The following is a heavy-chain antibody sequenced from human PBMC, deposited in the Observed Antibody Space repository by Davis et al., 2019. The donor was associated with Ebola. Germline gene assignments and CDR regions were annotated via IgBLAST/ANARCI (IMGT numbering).Heavy chain of an antibody. CDR3: AGLTGFPPYYFDY. CDR2: IYYSGST. D-gene: IGHD3-9*01. J-gene: IGHJ4*02. V-gene: IGHV4-31*03. CDR1: GGSISSGGYY. Sequence: LRLSCTVSGGSISSGGYYWSWIRQHPGKGLEWIGYIYYSGSTYYNPSLKSRVTISVDTSKNQFSLKLSSVTAADTAVYYCAGLTGFPPYYFDYWGQGILVTVSS.